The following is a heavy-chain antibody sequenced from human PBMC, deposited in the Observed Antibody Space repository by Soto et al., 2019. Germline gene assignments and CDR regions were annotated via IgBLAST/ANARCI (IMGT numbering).Heavy chain of an antibody. CDR3: VREGDSSGWMYYYYGMDV. Sequence: ASVKVSCKASGYTFTGYYMHWVRQAPVQGLEWMGWINPNSGGTNYAQKFQGWVTMTRDTSISTAYMELSRLRSDDTAVYYCVREGDSSGWMYYYYGMDVWGQETTVTVSS. D-gene: IGHD6-19*01. J-gene: IGHJ6*02. V-gene: IGHV1-2*04. CDR2: INPNSGGT. CDR1: GYTFTGYY.